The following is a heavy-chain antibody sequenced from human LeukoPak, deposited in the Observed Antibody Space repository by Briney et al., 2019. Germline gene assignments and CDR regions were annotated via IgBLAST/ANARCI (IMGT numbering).Heavy chain of an antibody. CDR1: GFTFSSYS. D-gene: IGHD6-6*01. J-gene: IGHJ4*02. V-gene: IGHV3-7*03. CDR2: IKQDGSEK. Sequence: GGSLRLSCAASGFTFSSYSMNWVRKAPGKGLEWVASIKQDGSEKYYVDSVKGRFAISRDNAKNSLYLQMNSLRAEDTAVYYCANIGGSSSYYYWGQGTLVTVSS. CDR3: ANIGGSSSYYY.